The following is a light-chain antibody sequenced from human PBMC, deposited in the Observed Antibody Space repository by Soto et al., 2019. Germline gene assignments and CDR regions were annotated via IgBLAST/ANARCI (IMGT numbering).Light chain of an antibody. Sequence: EIVLTQSPGTLSLSPGERATLSCRASQSVSSSYLAWYQRKPGQAPRQLIYGASSRATGIPDRFSGSGSGTDFTLTITRLEPEDFAVYYCQHYRTSFGGGTRVESK. CDR3: QHYRTS. J-gene: IGKJ4*01. CDR1: QSVSSSY. CDR2: GAS. V-gene: IGKV3-20*01.